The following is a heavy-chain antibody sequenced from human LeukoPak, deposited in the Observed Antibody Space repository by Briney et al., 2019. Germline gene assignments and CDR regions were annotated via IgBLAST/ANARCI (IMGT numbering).Heavy chain of an antibody. CDR1: GFTFDDYA. CDR2: ISWNSGSI. V-gene: IGHV3-9*01. J-gene: IGHJ3*02. CDR3: AKDREDIVVVVAALGFGAFDI. Sequence: GGSLRLSRAASGFTFDDYAMHWVRQAPGKGLEWVSGISWNSGSIGYADSVKGRFTISRDNAKNSLYLQMNSLRAEDTALYYCAKDREDIVVVVAALGFGAFDIWGQGTMVTVSS. D-gene: IGHD2-15*01.